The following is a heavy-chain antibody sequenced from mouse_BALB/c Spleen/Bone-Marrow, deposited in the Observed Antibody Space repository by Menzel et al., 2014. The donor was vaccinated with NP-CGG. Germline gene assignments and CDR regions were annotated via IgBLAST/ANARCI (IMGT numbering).Heavy chain of an antibody. D-gene: IGHD2-3*01. V-gene: IGHV1-69*02. CDR3: ARALGDGYYYAMDY. J-gene: IGHJ4*01. CDR1: GYTFTSYW. Sequence: QVQLQQSGAELVKPGAPVKLSCKASGYTFTSYWMNRVKQRPGRGLEWIGRIDPSDSETHYNQKFKDKATLTVDKSSSTAYIQLSSLTSGDSAVYHCARALGDGYYYAMDYWGQGTSVTVSS. CDR2: IDPSDSET.